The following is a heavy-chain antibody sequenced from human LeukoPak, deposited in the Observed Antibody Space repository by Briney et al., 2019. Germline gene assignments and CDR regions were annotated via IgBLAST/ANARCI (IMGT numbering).Heavy chain of an antibody. CDR3: GKTTAGYSSGQKPAWPVDY. J-gene: IGHJ4*02. CDR1: GFTFSSYA. Sequence: PGGSLRLSCAASGFTFSSYAMYWVRQAPGKGLDWIAGIFGSGGSPHYADSVKGRFTISRDNSKNTVYLQINSLRAEDTAVYYCGKTTAGYSSGQKPAWPVDYWGQGTLATVSS. V-gene: IGHV3-23*01. D-gene: IGHD5-18*01. CDR2: IFGSGGSP.